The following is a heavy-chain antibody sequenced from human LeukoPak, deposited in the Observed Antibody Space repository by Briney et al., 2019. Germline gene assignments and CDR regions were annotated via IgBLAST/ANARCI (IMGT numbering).Heavy chain of an antibody. D-gene: IGHD3-3*01. J-gene: IGHJ6*03. CDR3: MRWSHDSGYYYMDV. Sequence: GGSLRLSCAASGFTVSSNYMSWVRQAPGKGLEWVSVIYSGGSTYYADSVKGRFTISRDNAKNSLYLEMNSLRAEDTAVYYCMRWSHDSGYYYMDVWGKGTTVTVSS. V-gene: IGHV3-66*01. CDR1: GFTVSSNY. CDR2: IYSGGST.